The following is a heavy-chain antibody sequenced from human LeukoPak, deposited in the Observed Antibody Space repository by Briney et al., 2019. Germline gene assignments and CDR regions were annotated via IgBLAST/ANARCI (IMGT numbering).Heavy chain of an antibody. Sequence: PGGSLRLSCAASGFTFSSYGMHWVRQAPGKGLEWVAVIWYDGSNKYHADSVKGRFTISRDNSKNTLYLQMDSLRAEDTAVYYCARPCGGNSRSANLDYWGQGTLVTVSS. D-gene: IGHD4-23*01. CDR3: ARPCGGNSRSANLDY. J-gene: IGHJ4*02. CDR2: IWYDGSNK. V-gene: IGHV3-33*01. CDR1: GFTFSSYG.